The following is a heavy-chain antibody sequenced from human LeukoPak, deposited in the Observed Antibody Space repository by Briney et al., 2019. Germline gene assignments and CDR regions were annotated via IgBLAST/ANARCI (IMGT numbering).Heavy chain of an antibody. J-gene: IGHJ6*02. CDR3: ARAVWWFGATYGMDV. V-gene: IGHV1-18*01. Sequence: ASVKVSCKVSGYTFTSYGISWVRQAPGQGLEWMGWISAYNGNTNYAQKFQGRVTITRGTSASTAYMELSSLRSEDTAVYYCARAVWWFGATYGMDVWGQGTTVTVSS. CDR1: GYTFTSYG. CDR2: ISAYNGNT. D-gene: IGHD3-10*01.